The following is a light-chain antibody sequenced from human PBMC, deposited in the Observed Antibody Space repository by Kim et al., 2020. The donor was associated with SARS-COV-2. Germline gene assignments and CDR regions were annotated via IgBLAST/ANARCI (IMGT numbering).Light chain of an antibody. V-gene: IGLV2-14*03. CDR2: DVT. CDR3: SSYARSNTYV. CDR1: SSDVGGYNY. J-gene: IGLJ1*01. Sequence: GQSITISCTGNSSDVGGYNYVSWYQHHPGKAPKLMIYDVTRRPSGVSNRFSGSKSGNTASLTISGLQAEDESDYYCSSYARSNTYVFGTGTKVTVL.